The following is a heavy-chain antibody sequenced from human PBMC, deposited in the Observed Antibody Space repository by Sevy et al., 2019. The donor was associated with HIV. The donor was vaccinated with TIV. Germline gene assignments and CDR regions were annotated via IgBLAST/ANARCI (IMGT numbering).Heavy chain of an antibody. J-gene: IGHJ4*02. Sequence: GGSLRLSCAASGFTFSSYSMNWVRQAPGKGLEWVSSISSSSSYIYYADSVKGQFTISRDNAKNSLYLQMNSLRAEDTAVYYCARDRLLYDFDYWGQGTLVTVSS. CDR2: ISSSSSYI. D-gene: IGHD2-8*01. V-gene: IGHV3-21*01. CDR1: GFTFSSYS. CDR3: ARDRLLYDFDY.